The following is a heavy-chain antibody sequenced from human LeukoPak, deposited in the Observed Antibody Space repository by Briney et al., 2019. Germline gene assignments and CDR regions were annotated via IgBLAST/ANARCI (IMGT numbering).Heavy chain of an antibody. Sequence: SETLSLTCTVSGGSISSSSYYWGWIRQPPGKGLEWIGSIYYSGSTYYNPSLKSRVTISVDTSKNQFSLKLSSVTAADTAVYYCARIVGSSSSFTDAFDIRGQGTMVTVSS. CDR1: GGSISSSSYY. CDR2: IYYSGST. CDR3: ARIVGSSSSFTDAFDI. J-gene: IGHJ3*02. D-gene: IGHD6-13*01. V-gene: IGHV4-39*07.